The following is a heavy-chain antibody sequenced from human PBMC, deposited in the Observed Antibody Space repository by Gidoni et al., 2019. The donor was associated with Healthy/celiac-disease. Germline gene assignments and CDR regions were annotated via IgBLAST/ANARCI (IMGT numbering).Heavy chain of an antibody. CDR3: ARGRGSYSYGLGASQILYYFDY. J-gene: IGHJ4*02. Sequence: QVQLQQWGAGLLKPSETLSLTCAVYGGSFSGYYWSWIRQPPGKGLEWIGEINHSGSTNYNPSLKSRVTISVDTSKNQFSLKLSSVTAADTAVYYCARGRGSYSYGLGASQILYYFDYWGQGTLVTVSS. V-gene: IGHV4-34*01. D-gene: IGHD5-18*01. CDR1: GGSFSGYY. CDR2: INHSGST.